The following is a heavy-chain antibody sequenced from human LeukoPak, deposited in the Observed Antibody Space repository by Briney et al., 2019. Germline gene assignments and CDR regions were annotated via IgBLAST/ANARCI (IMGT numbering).Heavy chain of an antibody. CDR2: INHSGST. J-gene: IGHJ4*02. Sequence: SGTLSLTCAVYGGSFSGYYWSWIRQPPGKGLEWIGEINHSGSTNYNPSLKSRVTISVDTSKNQFSLKLSSVTAADTAVYYCARANWADYWGQGTLVTVSS. CDR3: ARANWADY. CDR1: GGSFSGYY. D-gene: IGHD7-27*01. V-gene: IGHV4-34*01.